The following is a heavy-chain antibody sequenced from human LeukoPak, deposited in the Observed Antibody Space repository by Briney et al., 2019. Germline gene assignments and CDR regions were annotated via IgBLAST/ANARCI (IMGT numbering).Heavy chain of an antibody. CDR1: GYTFTGYY. J-gene: IGHJ5*02. CDR2: INAGNGNT. Sequence: SSVKVSCKASGYTFTGYYMHWVRQAPGQRREGMGWINAGNGNTKYSQKFQGRVTITRDTSASTAYMELSSLRSEDTAVYYCARIYGSGNPNWFAPWGQGTLVTVSS. D-gene: IGHD3-10*01. V-gene: IGHV1-3*01. CDR3: ARIYGSGNPNWFAP.